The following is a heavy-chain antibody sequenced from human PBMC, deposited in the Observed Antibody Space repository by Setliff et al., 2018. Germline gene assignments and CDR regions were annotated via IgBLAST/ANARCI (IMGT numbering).Heavy chain of an antibody. CDR1: GYTFTGYY. CDR3: ALYDYYYDADGPRNWFDP. D-gene: IGHD3-22*01. V-gene: IGHV1-2*02. Sequence: ASVKVSCKTSGYTFTGYYIHWLRQAPGQGPEWMGWIHPNTGDTNYAQNFQDRVTLTRDTSITTAYMELSRLRSDDTALYCCALYDYYYDADGPRNWFDPWGQGTLVTVSS. J-gene: IGHJ5*02. CDR2: IHPNTGDT.